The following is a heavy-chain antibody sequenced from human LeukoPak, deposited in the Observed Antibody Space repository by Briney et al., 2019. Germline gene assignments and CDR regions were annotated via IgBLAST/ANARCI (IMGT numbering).Heavy chain of an antibody. D-gene: IGHD1-26*01. V-gene: IGHV3-74*01. CDR3: ARDSSGSYDY. Sequence: GCYLILSCAHSGFPFSIYWMHWVRQPPGTGLVWVSRSSNDGIPTIYVDSVKGRFTISRDNAKNTLYLQMNSLRAEDTAVYYCARDSSGSYDYWGQGTLVTVSS. CDR1: GFPFSIYW. CDR2: SSNDGIPT. J-gene: IGHJ4*02.